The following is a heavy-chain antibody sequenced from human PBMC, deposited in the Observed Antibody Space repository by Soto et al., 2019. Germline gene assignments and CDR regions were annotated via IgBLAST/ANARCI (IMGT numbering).Heavy chain of an antibody. CDR3: AKRARCSSTSCYEPYYMDV. Sequence: QVQLVESGGGVVQPGRSLRLSCAASGFTFSSYGMHWVHQAPGKGLEWVAVISYDGSNKYYADSVKGRFTISRDNSKNTLYLQMNSLRAEDTAVYYCAKRARCSSTSCYEPYYMDVWGKGTTVTVSS. CDR1: GFTFSSYG. V-gene: IGHV3-30*18. CDR2: ISYDGSNK. D-gene: IGHD2-2*01. J-gene: IGHJ6*03.